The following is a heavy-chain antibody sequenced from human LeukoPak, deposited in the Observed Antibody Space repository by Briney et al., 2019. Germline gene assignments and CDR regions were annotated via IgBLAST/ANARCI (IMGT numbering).Heavy chain of an antibody. V-gene: IGHV3-30*18. CDR2: LSYDGSNK. J-gene: IGHJ3*01. CDR1: GFTFSNYA. CDR3: AKGHGPYSSADTFDF. D-gene: IGHD6-25*01. Sequence: GGSLRLSCAPSGFTFSNYAIPWVPQAPGKGRKGWPVLSYDGSNKYYADSVKGRFTISSDSSKNTLYLQMNSLRAEDTAVYYCAKGHGPYSSADTFDFWGQGTVVTVSS.